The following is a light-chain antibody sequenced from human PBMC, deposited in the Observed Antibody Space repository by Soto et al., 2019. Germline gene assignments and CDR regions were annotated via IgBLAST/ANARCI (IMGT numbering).Light chain of an antibody. CDR1: QSISTY. CDR3: QQSYSTPYT. J-gene: IGKJ2*01. Sequence: DIQMTQSPSSLSASVGDRVTITCRASQSISTYLSLYQQKPGKAPQLLIYAASSLQRGVPSRFSGSGSGTDFTLTISSLQPDDVATYYCQQSYSTPYTFGQGNKRQIK. CDR2: AAS. V-gene: IGKV1-39*01.